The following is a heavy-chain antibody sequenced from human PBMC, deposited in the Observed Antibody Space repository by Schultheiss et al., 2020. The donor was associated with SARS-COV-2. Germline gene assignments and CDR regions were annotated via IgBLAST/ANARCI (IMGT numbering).Heavy chain of an antibody. D-gene: IGHD3-10*01. CDR3: AKGETYYYGSGVRD. CDR2: IKQDGSEK. V-gene: IGHV3-7*03. Sequence: GESLKISCAASGFTFSNAWMSWVRQAPGKGLEWVAIIKQDGSEKYYVDSVKGRFTISRDNSKNTLYLQMNSLRAEDTALYYCAKGETYYYGSGVRDWGQGTLVTVSS. J-gene: IGHJ4*02. CDR1: GFTFSNAW.